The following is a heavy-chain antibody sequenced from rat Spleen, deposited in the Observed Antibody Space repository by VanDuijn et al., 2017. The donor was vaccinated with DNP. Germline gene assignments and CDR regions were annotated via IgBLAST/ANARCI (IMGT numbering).Heavy chain of an antibody. CDR3: ATEDYGYPFDY. J-gene: IGHJ2*01. V-gene: IGHV5S10*01. Sequence: EVQLVESGGGLVQPGRSLKLSCAASGFTFSDYNMAWVRQAPKKGLEWVATIIYDGSGTYYRDSVKGRFTISRDNAKNTLFLQMDSLRSEDTATHYCATEDYGYPFDYWGQGVLVTVSS. D-gene: IGHD1-7*01. CDR2: IIYDGSGT. CDR1: GFTFSDYN.